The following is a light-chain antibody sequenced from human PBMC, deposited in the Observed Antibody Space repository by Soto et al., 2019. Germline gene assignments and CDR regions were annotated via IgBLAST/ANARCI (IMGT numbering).Light chain of an antibody. CDR3: GTWDSSLSVVV. J-gene: IGLJ2*01. Sequence: QSALTQPPSVSAAPGQKVTISCSGSSSNIGNNYVSWYQQLPGTAPKLLIYEINKRPSGIPDRFSGSKSGTSATLGITGLQTGDEADYYCGTWDSSLSVVVFGGGTKLTVL. CDR2: EIN. CDR1: SSNIGNNY. V-gene: IGLV1-51*02.